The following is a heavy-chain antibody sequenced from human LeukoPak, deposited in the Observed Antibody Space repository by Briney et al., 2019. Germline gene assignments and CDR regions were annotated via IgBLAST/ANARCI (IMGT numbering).Heavy chain of an antibody. D-gene: IGHD1-26*01. Sequence: GGSLRLSCAASGFTFNTYGMHWVRQAQGKGLEWVALIWYDGSNENYADSVKGRFTISRDNSRSTLYLQMNSLRGEDTAVYYCARGGLTIAEATTSWYLDYWGQGTLVTVSS. V-gene: IGHV3-33*01. CDR2: IWYDGSNE. CDR1: GFTFNTYG. CDR3: ARGGLTIAEATTSWYLDY. J-gene: IGHJ4*02.